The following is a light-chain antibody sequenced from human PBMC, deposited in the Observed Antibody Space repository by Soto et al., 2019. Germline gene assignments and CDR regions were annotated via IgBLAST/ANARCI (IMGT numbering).Light chain of an antibody. CDR1: SSDVGGYNY. V-gene: IGLV2-14*01. Sequence: QSVLTQPASVSGSPGQSITISCTGTSSDVGGYNYVSWYQQHPGKAPKLMIYDVTNRPSGVSNRFSGSKSGNTASLTISGLQAEDEDDYYCSSYTSSSTPLVFGGGTKLTVL. CDR2: DVT. CDR3: SSYTSSSTPLV. J-gene: IGLJ3*02.